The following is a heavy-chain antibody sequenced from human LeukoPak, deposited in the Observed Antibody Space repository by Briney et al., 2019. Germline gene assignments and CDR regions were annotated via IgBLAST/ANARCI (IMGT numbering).Heavy chain of an antibody. J-gene: IGHJ2*01. V-gene: IGHV4-30-4*08. Sequence: SQTLSLTCTVSGGSIRSGDYYWSWIRQPPGKGLEYIGYIYSSGSTYYSPSLKSRIAMSIDTSKNQFSLKLSSVTAADTATYYCARRNYYASSWYFDLWGRGTLVTVSS. D-gene: IGHD3-10*01. CDR2: IYSSGST. CDR1: GGSIRSGDYY. CDR3: ARRNYYASSWYFDL.